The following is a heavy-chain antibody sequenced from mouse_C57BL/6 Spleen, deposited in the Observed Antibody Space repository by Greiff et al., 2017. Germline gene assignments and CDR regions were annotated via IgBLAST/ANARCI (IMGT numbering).Heavy chain of an antibody. J-gene: IGHJ3*01. D-gene: IGHD2-4*01. CDR1: GYTFTEYT. CDR2: FYPGSGRI. CDR3: ARHGYYDYDEGFAY. V-gene: IGHV1-62-2*01. Sequence: LVESGAELVKPGASVKLSCKASGYTFTEYTIHWVKQRSGQGLEWIGWFYPGSGRIKYNEKFKDKATLTADKSSSTVYMELSRLTSEDAAVYFCARHGYYDYDEGFAYWGQGTLVTVSA.